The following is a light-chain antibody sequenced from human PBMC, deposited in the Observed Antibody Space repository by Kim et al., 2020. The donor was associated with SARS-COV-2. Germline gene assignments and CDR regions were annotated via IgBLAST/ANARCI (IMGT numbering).Light chain of an antibody. CDR1: RFGTKS. V-gene: IGLV3-21*04. CDR3: QVWDSNSDHVV. Sequence: SYELTQPPSVSVPPGQPAEITCGGSRFGTKSVHWYQQRPGQAPVVVINSDRERPSGIPERFSGSNLGSTATLTLSGVEAGDEADYYCQVWDSNSDHVVFG. J-gene: IGLJ3*02. CDR2: SDR.